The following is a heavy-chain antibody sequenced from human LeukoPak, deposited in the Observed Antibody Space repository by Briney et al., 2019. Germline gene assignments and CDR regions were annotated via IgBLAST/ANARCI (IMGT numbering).Heavy chain of an antibody. D-gene: IGHD6-13*01. V-gene: IGHV4-59*12. J-gene: IGHJ3*02. Sequence: SETLSLTCTVSGDSISSYYWNWIRQPPGKGLEWIGYIYHSGSTYHNPSLKSRVTISVDRSKNQFSLKLSSVTAADTAVYYCARDAGLSSQPYSSRLVMNAFDIWGQGTMVTVSS. CDR2: IYHSGST. CDR1: GDSISSYY. CDR3: ARDAGLSSQPYSSRLVMNAFDI.